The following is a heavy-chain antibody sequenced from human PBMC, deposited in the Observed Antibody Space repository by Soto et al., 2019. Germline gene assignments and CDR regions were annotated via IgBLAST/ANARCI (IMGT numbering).Heavy chain of an antibody. CDR3: TTVDYYDTIGYYSLDY. V-gene: IGHV3-15*01. CDR2: IKSKTDRGTA. CDR1: GFTFSDAW. J-gene: IGHJ4*02. Sequence: GGSLRLSCAASGFTFSDAWMSWVRQAPGKGLEWVGRIKSKTDRGTADYAAPVKGRFSISRDDSKNTLYLQMNSLKNEDTAVYYCTTVDYYDTIGYYSLDYWGRGTLVTVS. D-gene: IGHD3-22*01.